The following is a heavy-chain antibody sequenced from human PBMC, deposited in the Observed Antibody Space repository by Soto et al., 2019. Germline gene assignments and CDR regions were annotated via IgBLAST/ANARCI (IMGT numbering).Heavy chain of an antibody. J-gene: IGHJ4*02. CDR1: GGSTRNYY. CDR3: ARAIHSGSYSQLDY. CDR2: IYYTGST. D-gene: IGHD1-26*01. Sequence: PSETLSLTCTVSGGSTRNYYWSWIRQPPGKGLEWIGYIYYTGSTNYSPSLESRVTISIDPSKNQFSLKLSSVTAADAAVYYCARAIHSGSYSQLDYWGQGTQVTVSS. V-gene: IGHV4-59*01.